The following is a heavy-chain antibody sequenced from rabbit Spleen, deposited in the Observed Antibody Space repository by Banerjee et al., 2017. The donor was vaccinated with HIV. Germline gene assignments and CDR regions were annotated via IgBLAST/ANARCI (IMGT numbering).Heavy chain of an antibody. Sequence: QSLEESGGDLVKPGASLTLTCTASGFSFSSVDYMCWVRQAPGKGLEWIACIYAGSTDKSYYASWAKGRFTISKTSSTTVTLQMTSLTAADTATYFCGRDPADDAGVPSSVGVNLWGQGTLVTVS. V-gene: IGHV1S40*01. CDR1: GFSFSSVDY. J-gene: IGHJ4*01. CDR3: GRDPADDAGVPSSVGVNL. CDR2: IYAGSTDKS. D-gene: IGHD1-1*01.